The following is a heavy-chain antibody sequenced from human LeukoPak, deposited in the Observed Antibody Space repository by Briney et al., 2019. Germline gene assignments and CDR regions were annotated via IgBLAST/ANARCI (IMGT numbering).Heavy chain of an antibody. CDR2: ISGSGGST. D-gene: IGHD3-3*01. V-gene: IGHV3-23*01. Sequence: GGSLRLSCAASGFTFSSYAMSWVRQAPGNGLEWVSAISGSGGSTYYADSVKGRFTISRDNSKNTLYLQMNSLRAEDTAVYYCAKDVPRYDLWSGDDYWGQGTLVTVSS. CDR3: AKDVPRYDLWSGDDY. J-gene: IGHJ4*02. CDR1: GFTFSSYA.